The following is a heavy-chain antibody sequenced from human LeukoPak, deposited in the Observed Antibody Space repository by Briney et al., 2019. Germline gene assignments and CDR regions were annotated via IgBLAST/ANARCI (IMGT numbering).Heavy chain of an antibody. Sequence: ASVKVSCKASGYTFTTFGITWVRQAPGQGLEWMGWIGTYNGNTNYAQNLQGRVTMTTDTSTSTAYMELRSLTSDDTAVYYCARVGADCSDCNCYWGQGTLVTVSS. CDR1: GYTFTTFG. CDR3: ARVGADCSDCNCY. CDR2: IGTYNGNT. D-gene: IGHD2-15*01. J-gene: IGHJ4*02. V-gene: IGHV1-18*01.